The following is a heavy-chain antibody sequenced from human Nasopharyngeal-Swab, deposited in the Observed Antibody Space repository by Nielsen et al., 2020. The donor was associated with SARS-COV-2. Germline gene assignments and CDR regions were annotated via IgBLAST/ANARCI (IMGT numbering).Heavy chain of an antibody. Sequence: SETLSLTCAVSGGSISSSNWWSWVRQPPGKGLEWIGEFYHSGSTNYNPSLKSRVTISVDKSKNQFSLKLSSVTAADTAVYYCARHRRDSVPAAGWFDPWGQGTLVTVSS. CDR1: GGSISSSNW. CDR2: FYHSGST. D-gene: IGHD2-2*01. V-gene: IGHV4-4*02. J-gene: IGHJ5*02. CDR3: ARHRRDSVPAAGWFDP.